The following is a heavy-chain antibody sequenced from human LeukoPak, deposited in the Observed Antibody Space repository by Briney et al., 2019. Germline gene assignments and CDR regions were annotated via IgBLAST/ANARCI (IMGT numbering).Heavy chain of an antibody. CDR3: ARVTGGYSYGVFDY. Sequence: GGSLRLSCAASGFTFSNYGMSWVRQAPGKGLEWVSGINWNGGSTGYADSVKGRFTISRDNAKNSLYLQMNSLRAEDTALYYCARVTGGYSYGVFDYWGQGTLVTVSS. J-gene: IGHJ4*02. CDR2: INWNGGST. V-gene: IGHV3-20*04. D-gene: IGHD5-18*01. CDR1: GFTFSNYG.